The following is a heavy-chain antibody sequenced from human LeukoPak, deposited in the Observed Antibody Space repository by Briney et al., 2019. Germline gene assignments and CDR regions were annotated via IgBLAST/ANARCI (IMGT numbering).Heavy chain of an antibody. Sequence: GGSLRLSCAASGFTFSSYAMSGVRQAPGKGLEWVSAISGSGGSTYYADSVKGRFTISRDNSKNTLYLQMNSLRAEDTAVYYCAKFRGSSTTRTDFDYWGQGTLVTVSS. J-gene: IGHJ4*02. CDR1: GFTFSSYA. CDR2: ISGSGGST. CDR3: AKFRGSSTTRTDFDY. V-gene: IGHV3-23*01. D-gene: IGHD2-2*01.